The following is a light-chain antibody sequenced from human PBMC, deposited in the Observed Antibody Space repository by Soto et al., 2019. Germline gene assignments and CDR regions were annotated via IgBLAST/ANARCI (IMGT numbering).Light chain of an antibody. CDR3: QHRSNWPPG. J-gene: IGKJ5*01. V-gene: IGKV3-11*01. Sequence: EIVFTQSPVTLSLSPGERATLSCMASQSVSSYLAWYQQKPGQAPRLLIYDASNRATGIPARFSGSGSGTDFTLTISSLEPEEFAVYYCQHRSNWPPGFGQGTRLEIK. CDR1: QSVSSY. CDR2: DAS.